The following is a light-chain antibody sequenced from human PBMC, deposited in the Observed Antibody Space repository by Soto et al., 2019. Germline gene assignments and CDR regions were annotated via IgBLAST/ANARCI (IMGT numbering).Light chain of an antibody. J-gene: IGKJ1*01. CDR1: QSVTNNY. Sequence: EIVLTQSPDTLSLSPGERATLSCRASQSVTNNYLAWYQQKPGQAPRLLLYGASSRATDIPDRFSGSGSGTDFTLTISRLETEDFVVYYCQQYGGSPRTFGQGTKVEIK. V-gene: IGKV3-20*01. CDR2: GAS. CDR3: QQYGGSPRT.